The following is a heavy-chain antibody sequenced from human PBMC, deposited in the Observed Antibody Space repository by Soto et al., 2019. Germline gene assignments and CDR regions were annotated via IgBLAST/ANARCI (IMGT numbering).Heavy chain of an antibody. Sequence: HPGGSLRLSCAVSGFNVMSYWMSWVRQAPGKGLEWVASIKEDGSEIYYLHSVRGRFSISRDSAGNALHLKMNYLSAEDTGVYFCARDIRLDYVNWGQGNMVTVYS. CDR3: ARDIRLDYVN. D-gene: IGHD3-16*01. J-gene: IGHJ4*02. V-gene: IGHV3-7*01. CDR1: GFNVMSYW. CDR2: IKEDGSEI.